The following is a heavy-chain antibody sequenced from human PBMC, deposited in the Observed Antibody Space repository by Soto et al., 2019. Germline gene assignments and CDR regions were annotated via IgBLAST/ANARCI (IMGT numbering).Heavy chain of an antibody. D-gene: IGHD2-8*02. V-gene: IGHV5-51*01. CDR3: ASSVLVTSTMNYFDL. CDR2: IYPDDSDT. J-gene: IGHJ4*02. CDR1: GYSFSNFW. Sequence: GESLKISCESHGYSFSNFWIAWVRQMPGEGLEWLGIIYPDDSDTRYSPSFLGQVTISADKSIKTTYLQWSSLKASDTAIYFCASSVLVTSTMNYFDLWGQGTLVTVSS.